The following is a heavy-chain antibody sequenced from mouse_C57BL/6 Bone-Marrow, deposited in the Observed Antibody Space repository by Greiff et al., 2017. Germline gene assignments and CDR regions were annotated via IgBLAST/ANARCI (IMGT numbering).Heavy chain of an antibody. CDR3: ERGGYAVYAMDY. CDR2: INPSSGYT. CDR1: GYTFTSYT. Sequence: VKLMESGAELARPGASVKMSCKASGYTFTSYTLHWVKQRPGQGLEWIGFINPSSGYTKYNQTFKNKATLTADKSSSTAYMQLIRLTCETSEVYDGERGGYAVYAMDYWGQGTSVTVSS. D-gene: IGHD2-10*02. J-gene: IGHJ4*01. V-gene: IGHV1-4*01.